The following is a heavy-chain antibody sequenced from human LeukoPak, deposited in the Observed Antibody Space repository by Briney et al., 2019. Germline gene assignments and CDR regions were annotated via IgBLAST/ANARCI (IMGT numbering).Heavy chain of an antibody. D-gene: IGHD2-15*01. CDR1: GFTFSSYW. J-gene: IGHJ3*02. Sequence: PGGSLRLSCVASGFTFSSYWMSWVRQAPGKGLEWVANIKQDGSERYYVDSVKGRFTISRDNAKNSLYLQMNSLRAEDTAVYYCAREYCSGGSCYRDDAFDIWGQGTMVTVSS. CDR2: IKQDGSER. V-gene: IGHV3-7*04. CDR3: AREYCSGGSCYRDDAFDI.